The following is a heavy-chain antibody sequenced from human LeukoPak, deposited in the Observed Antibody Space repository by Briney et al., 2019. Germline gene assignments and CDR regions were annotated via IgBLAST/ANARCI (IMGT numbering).Heavy chain of an antibody. CDR1: GFTFSSHW. CDR2: INGDGSNT. D-gene: IGHD3-22*01. Sequence: PGGSLRLSCAASGFTFSSHWMHWVRHAPGKGLVWVSRINGDGSNTTYADSVKGRFTISRDNAKNSLHLQMNSLRAEDTAVYYCARNPRDSSGYYYALDYWGQGTLVTVSS. CDR3: ARNPRDSSGYYYALDY. J-gene: IGHJ4*02. V-gene: IGHV3-74*03.